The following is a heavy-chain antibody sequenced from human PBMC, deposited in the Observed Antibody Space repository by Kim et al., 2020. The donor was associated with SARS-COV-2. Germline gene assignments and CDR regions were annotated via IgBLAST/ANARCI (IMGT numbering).Heavy chain of an antibody. CDR3: ASLDTAMGVLGV. J-gene: IGHJ6*02. CDR1: GGSISSGGYY. D-gene: IGHD5-18*01. CDR2: IYYSGST. V-gene: IGHV4-31*03. Sequence: SETLSLTCTVSGGSISSGGYYWSWIRQHPGKGLEWIGYIYYSGSTYYNPSLKSRVTISVDTSKNQFSLKLSSVTAADTAVYYCASLDTAMGVLGVWGQGTTVTVSS.